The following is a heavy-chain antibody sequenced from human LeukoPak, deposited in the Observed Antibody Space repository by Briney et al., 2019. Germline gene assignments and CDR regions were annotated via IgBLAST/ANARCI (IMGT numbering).Heavy chain of an antibody. CDR2: ISASGTLT. V-gene: IGHV3-48*03. CDR1: GFSFSSYE. CDR3: ARDVTSPEAFDI. Sequence: PGGSLRLSCAASGFSFSSYEMNWVRQAPGKGLEWISYISASGTLTHYADSVEGRFTISSDNAKNSLSLQMNSLRGEDTAVYYCARDVTSPEAFDIWGQGTMVTVSS. J-gene: IGHJ3*02. D-gene: IGHD2-21*02.